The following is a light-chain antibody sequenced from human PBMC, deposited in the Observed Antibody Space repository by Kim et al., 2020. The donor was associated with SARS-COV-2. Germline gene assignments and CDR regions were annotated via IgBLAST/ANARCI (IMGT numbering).Light chain of an antibody. CDR3: QAWDSSTYEV. J-gene: IGLJ1*01. Sequence: SYELTQPPSVSVSPGQTASITCSGDKLGDKYACWYQQKPGQSPVLVIYQDSKRPSGIPERFSGSNSGNTATLTISGTQAMDEADYYCQAWDSSTYEVFGTGTKVTVL. CDR1: KLGDKY. CDR2: QDS. V-gene: IGLV3-1*01.